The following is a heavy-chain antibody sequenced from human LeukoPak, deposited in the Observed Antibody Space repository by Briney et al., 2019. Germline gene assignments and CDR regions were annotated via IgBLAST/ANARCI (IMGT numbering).Heavy chain of an antibody. J-gene: IGHJ4*02. D-gene: IGHD6-19*01. Sequence: PGGSLRLSCAASGFTFISYTMSWVRQAPGKGLEWVSAISGSGGSTYYADSVKGRVTISRDNSKNTLYLQMNSLRAEDTAVYFFAKDLGLEDSGWYIYYVDYWGQGNLVTVSS. V-gene: IGHV3-23*01. CDR1: GFTFISYT. CDR3: AKDLGLEDSGWYIYYVDY. CDR2: ISGSGGST.